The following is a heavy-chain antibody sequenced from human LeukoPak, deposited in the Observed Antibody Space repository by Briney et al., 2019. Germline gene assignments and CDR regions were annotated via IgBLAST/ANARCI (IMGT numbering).Heavy chain of an antibody. CDR2: IYPGDSDT. CDR1: GYSFTNYW. V-gene: IGHV5-51*01. CDR3: ARDSSGYLYHWFDP. D-gene: IGHD3-22*01. Sequence: PGESLKVSCKVSGYSFTNYWIAWVRQTPGKGLEWMGSIYPGDSDTRYSPSFQGQVTMSADKSISTAYLQWSSLKASDTATYYCARDSSGYLYHWFDPWGQGTLVTVSS. J-gene: IGHJ5*02.